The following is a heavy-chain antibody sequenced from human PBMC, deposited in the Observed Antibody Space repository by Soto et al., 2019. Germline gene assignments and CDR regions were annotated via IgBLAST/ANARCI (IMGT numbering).Heavy chain of an antibody. CDR2: TIPIFGTA. CDR3: ARGGVATIQGSSNYYGMDV. V-gene: IGHV1-69*01. D-gene: IGHD5-12*01. J-gene: IGHJ6*02. CDR1: GGTFSSYA. Sequence: QVQLVQSGAEVKKPGSSVKVSCKASGGTFSSYAISWVRQAPGQGLEWMGGTIPIFGTANYAQKFQGRVTITADESTSTAYMELSSLRSEDTAVYYCARGGVATIQGSSNYYGMDVWGQGTTVTVSS.